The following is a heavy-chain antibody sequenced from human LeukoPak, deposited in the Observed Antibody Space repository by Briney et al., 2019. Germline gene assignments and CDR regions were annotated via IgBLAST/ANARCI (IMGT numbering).Heavy chain of an antibody. V-gene: IGHV3-53*01. CDR1: GFTVSNKD. CDR3: ARGCCSSTRCYPGYFDF. D-gene: IGHD2-2*01. J-gene: IGHJ4*02. Sequence: GGSLRLSCAASGFTVSNKDMSWVRQAPGKGLEWVSVIYAGGTIFYADSLRGRFTISRDNSKNTLYLQMNSLRAEDTAVYYCARGCCSSTRCYPGYFDFWGQGTLVTVSS. CDR2: IYAGGTI.